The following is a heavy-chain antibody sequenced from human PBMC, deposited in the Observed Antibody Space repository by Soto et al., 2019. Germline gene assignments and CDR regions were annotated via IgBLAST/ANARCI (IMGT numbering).Heavy chain of an antibody. CDR2: ISGSGSKK. CDR1: GFIFENFG. V-gene: IGHV3-23*01. CDR3: AKNQGVELVPLATVDWFDP. Sequence: LRLSCAASGFIFENFGMSWVRQAPGKGLEWISSISGSGSKKYYADSVKGRFTISRDNSKSTVYLELNNLSAEDTAVYHCAKNQGVELVPLATVDWFDPWGQGSVVTVS. J-gene: IGHJ5*02. D-gene: IGHD1-26*01.